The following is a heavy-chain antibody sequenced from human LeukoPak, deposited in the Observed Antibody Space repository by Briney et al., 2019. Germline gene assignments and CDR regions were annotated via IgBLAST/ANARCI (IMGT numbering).Heavy chain of an antibody. V-gene: IGHV4-4*07. J-gene: IGHJ4*02. D-gene: IGHD5-12*01. CDR2: IYTSGST. CDR3: ARTPHRGGSDGPDY. CDR1: GGSISSYY. Sequence: SETLSLTCTVSGGSISSYYWSWIRQPAGKGLEWIGRIYTSGSTNYNPSLKSRVTMSVDTSKNQFSLKLSSVTAADTAVYYCARTPHRGGSDGPDYWGQGTLVTVSS.